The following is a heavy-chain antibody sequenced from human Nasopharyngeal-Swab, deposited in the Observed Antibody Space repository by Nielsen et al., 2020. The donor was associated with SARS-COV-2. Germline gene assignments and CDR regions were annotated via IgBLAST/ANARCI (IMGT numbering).Heavy chain of an antibody. CDR3: ARATYYDFWSGPDYYYYGMDV. Sequence: GGSLRLSCAASGFTFSSYAMHWVRQAPGKGLEWVAVISYDGSNKYYADSVKGRFTISRDNSKNTLYLQMNSLRAEDTAVYYCARATYYDFWSGPDYYYYGMDVWGQGTTVTVSS. J-gene: IGHJ6*02. V-gene: IGHV3-30-3*01. D-gene: IGHD3-3*01. CDR1: GFTFSSYA. CDR2: ISYDGSNK.